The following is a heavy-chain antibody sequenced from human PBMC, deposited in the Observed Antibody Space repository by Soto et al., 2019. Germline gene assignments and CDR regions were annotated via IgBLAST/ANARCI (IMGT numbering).Heavy chain of an antibody. V-gene: IGHV3-23*01. CDR3: AKRWGSTSCPGCYGMDV. D-gene: IGHD2-2*01. J-gene: IGHJ6*02. CDR1: GFTFSSYA. CDR2: ISGSGGST. Sequence: GGSLRLSRAASGFTFSSYAMSWVRQAPGKGLEWVSAISGSGGSTYYADSVKGRFTISRDNSKNTLYLQMNSLRAEDTAVYYCAKRWGSTSCPGCYGMDVWGQGTTVTVSS.